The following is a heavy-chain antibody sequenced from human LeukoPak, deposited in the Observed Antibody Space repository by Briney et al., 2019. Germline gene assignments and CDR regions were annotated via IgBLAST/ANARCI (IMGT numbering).Heavy chain of an antibody. CDR2: IIPILGIA. CDR3: ARREFGRDGYETLDY. V-gene: IGHV1-69*04. CDR1: GGTFSSYA. Sequence: SVKVSCKASGGTFSSYAISWVRQAPGQGLEWMGRIIPILGIANYAQKFQGRVTFTADKSTSTAYMELSSLRSEDTAVYYCARREFGRDGYETLDYWGQGTLVTVSS. D-gene: IGHD5-24*01. J-gene: IGHJ4*02.